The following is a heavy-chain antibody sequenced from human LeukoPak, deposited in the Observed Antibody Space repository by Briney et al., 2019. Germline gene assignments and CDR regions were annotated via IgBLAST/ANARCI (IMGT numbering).Heavy chain of an antibody. CDR2: IHRDGRT. Sequence: SETLSLTCGVSGVSIASTEWWIWVRQAPGQGLEWVGEIHRDGRTKYNPSLKSRVTMSIDYSKNQFSLRVTSVTAADTAMYYCARGGAGYCSTWGQGTLVTVSS. V-gene: IGHV4-4*02. CDR3: ARGGAGYCST. J-gene: IGHJ4*02. D-gene: IGHD2-2*01. CDR1: GVSIASTEW.